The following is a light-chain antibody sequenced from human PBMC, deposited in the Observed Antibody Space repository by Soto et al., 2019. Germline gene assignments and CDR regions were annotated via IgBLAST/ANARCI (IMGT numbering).Light chain of an antibody. CDR3: QSYDSSLSGWV. J-gene: IGLJ3*02. Sequence: QSVLTQPPSVSGAPGQRVTISCTGSSSNIGAGYDVHWYQQLPGTAPKLLIYGNSNRPSGVPDRFSGSKSGTSASLAITGLQAEDEGDYYCQSYDSSLSGWVFGGGPKLTVL. CDR2: GNS. CDR1: SSNIGAGYD. V-gene: IGLV1-40*01.